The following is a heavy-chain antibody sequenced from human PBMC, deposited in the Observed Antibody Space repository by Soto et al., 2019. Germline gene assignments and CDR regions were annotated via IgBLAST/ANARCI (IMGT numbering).Heavy chain of an antibody. CDR2: ISAYNGNT. D-gene: IGHD2-2*01. J-gene: IGHJ4*02. CDR1: GYTFTSYG. CDR3: ARHYCSSTSCYGVFDY. Sequence: ASVKVSGTASGYTFTSYGISWVRQAPGQGLEWMGWISAYNGNTNYAQKLQGRVTMTTDTSTSTAYMELRSLRSDDTAVYYCARHYCSSTSCYGVFDYWGQGTLVTVSS. V-gene: IGHV1-18*01.